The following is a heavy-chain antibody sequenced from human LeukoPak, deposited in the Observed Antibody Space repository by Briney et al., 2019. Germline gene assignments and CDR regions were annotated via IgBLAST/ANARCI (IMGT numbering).Heavy chain of an antibody. CDR3: ASPPPGDTEYFQH. D-gene: IGHD3-16*01. CDR2: IYTSGST. V-gene: IGHV4-4*09. J-gene: IGHJ1*01. Sequence: SETLSLTCTVSGGSISSYYWSWIRQPPGKGLEWIGYIYTSGSTNYNPSLKSRVTISVDTSKNQFSLKLSSVTAADTAVYYCASPPPGDTEYFQHWGQGTLVTVSS. CDR1: GGSISSYY.